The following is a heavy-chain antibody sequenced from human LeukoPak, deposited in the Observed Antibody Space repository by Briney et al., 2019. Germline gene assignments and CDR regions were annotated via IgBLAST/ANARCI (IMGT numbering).Heavy chain of an antibody. J-gene: IGHJ5*02. V-gene: IGHV3-30*04. Sequence: GGSLRLSCAASGFTFSSYAMHWVRQAPGKGLEWVAVISYDGSNENYADCVKGRFTISRDDSKNTLYLRMNSLRVEDTAVYYCARGGYYDSSGYLSWFDPWGQGTLVTVSS. CDR2: ISYDGSNE. CDR3: ARGGYYDSSGYLSWFDP. D-gene: IGHD3-22*01. CDR1: GFTFSSYA.